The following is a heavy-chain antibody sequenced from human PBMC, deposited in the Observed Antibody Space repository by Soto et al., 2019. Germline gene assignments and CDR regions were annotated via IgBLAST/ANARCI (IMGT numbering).Heavy chain of an antibody. CDR2: IYYSGST. Sequence: SETLSLTCTVSGGSISSYYWSWIRQPPGKGLEWIGYIYYSGSTNYNPSLKSRVTISVDTSKNQFSLKLSSVTAADTAVYYCARGIAVAGTNREYYFDYWGQGTLVTVSS. J-gene: IGHJ4*02. CDR1: GGSISSYY. D-gene: IGHD6-19*01. V-gene: IGHV4-59*01. CDR3: ARGIAVAGTNREYYFDY.